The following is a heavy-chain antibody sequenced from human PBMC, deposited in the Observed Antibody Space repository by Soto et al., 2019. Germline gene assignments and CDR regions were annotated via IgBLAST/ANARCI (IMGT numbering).Heavy chain of an antibody. CDR3: AKVGDSYGTYYFDY. V-gene: IGHV3-33*06. Sequence: GGSLRLSCAASGFTFSSYGMHWVRQAPGKGLEWVAVIWYDGSNKYYADSVKGRFTISRDNSKNTLYLQMNSLRAEDTAVYYCAKVGDSYGTYYFDYWGQGTLVTVSS. CDR1: GFTFSSYG. J-gene: IGHJ4*02. D-gene: IGHD5-18*01. CDR2: IWYDGSNK.